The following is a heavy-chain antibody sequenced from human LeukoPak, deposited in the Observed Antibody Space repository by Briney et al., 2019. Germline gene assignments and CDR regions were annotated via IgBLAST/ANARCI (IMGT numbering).Heavy chain of an antibody. D-gene: IGHD3-9*01. J-gene: IGHJ3*02. Sequence: SETLSLTCGVYGGSLSFYYWSWIRQPAGKGLEGIGRIYPSVSSNYNPSLKSRVTISVDTSKNQFSLKLSSVTAADTAVYYCARYKLRHFDRLLMGAFDIWGQGTMVTVSS. CDR3: ARYKLRHFDRLLMGAFDI. CDR1: GGSLSFYY. CDR2: IYPSVSS. V-gene: IGHV4-59*10.